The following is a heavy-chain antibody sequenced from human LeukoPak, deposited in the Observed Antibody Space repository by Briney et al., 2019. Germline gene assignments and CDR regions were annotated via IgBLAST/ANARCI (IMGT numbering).Heavy chain of an antibody. Sequence: PGRSLRLSCSASGFTFSSYGMHWVRQAPGKGLEWVAVISYDGSNKYYADSVKGRFTISRDNSKNTLYLQMNSLRAEDTAVYYCAKSALGYSYGLRGPYYNYYYGMYVWGQGTTVTVSS. V-gene: IGHV3-30*18. CDR3: AKSALGYSYGLRGPYYNYYYGMYV. CDR2: ISYDGSNK. J-gene: IGHJ6*02. CDR1: GFTFSSYG. D-gene: IGHD5-18*01.